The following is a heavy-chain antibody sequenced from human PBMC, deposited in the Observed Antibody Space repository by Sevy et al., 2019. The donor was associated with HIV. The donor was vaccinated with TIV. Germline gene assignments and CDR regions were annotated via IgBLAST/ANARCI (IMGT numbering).Heavy chain of an antibody. CDR1: GFTFSSYW. CDR3: ARTQRGYCSGGSCFWYFDL. Sequence: GGSLRLSCAASGFTFSSYWMSWVRQAPGKGLEWVANIKQDGSEKYYVDSVKGRFTISRDNAKNSLYQQMNSLRAEDTAVYYCARTQRGYCSGGSCFWYFDLWGRGTLVTVSS. D-gene: IGHD2-15*01. CDR2: IKQDGSEK. J-gene: IGHJ2*01. V-gene: IGHV3-7*01.